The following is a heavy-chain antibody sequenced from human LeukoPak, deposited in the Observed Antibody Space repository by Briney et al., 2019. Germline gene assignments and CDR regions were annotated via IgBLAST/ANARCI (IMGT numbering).Heavy chain of an antibody. V-gene: IGHV2-70*04. CDR1: GFSLSTSGMR. CDR2: IDWDDDK. CDR3: ARLNSGTYLDY. Sequence: SGPALVKPTQTLTLTCTFSGFSLSTSGMRVSWIRQPPGKALEWLARIDWDDDKFYSTSLKTRLTISKDTSKNQVVLTMTNMDPVDTASYYCARLNSGTYLDYWGQGTLVTVSS. D-gene: IGHD1-26*01. J-gene: IGHJ4*02.